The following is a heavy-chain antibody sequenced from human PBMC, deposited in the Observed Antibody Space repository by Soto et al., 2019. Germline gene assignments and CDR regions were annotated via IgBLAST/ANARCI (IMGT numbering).Heavy chain of an antibody. CDR1: GGSISSGGYY. CDR3: ARTRAGDGYNYREFDY. J-gene: IGHJ4*02. D-gene: IGHD5-12*01. V-gene: IGHV4-31*03. Sequence: SETLSLTCTVSGGSISSGGYYWSWIRQHPGKGLEWIGYIYYSGSTYYNPSLKSRVTISVDTSKNQFSLKLSSVTAADTAVYYCARTRAGDGYNYREFDYWGQGTLVTVSS. CDR2: IYYSGST.